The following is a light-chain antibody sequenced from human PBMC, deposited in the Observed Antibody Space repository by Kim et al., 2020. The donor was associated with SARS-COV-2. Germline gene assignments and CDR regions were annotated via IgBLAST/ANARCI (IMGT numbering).Light chain of an antibody. J-gene: IGKJ1*01. CDR1: QDITTA. V-gene: IGKV1D-13*01. CDR3: QQFKNYPRT. CDR2: DVS. Sequence: ASVGDRVTITCRASQDITTALAWYQQKPGKTPKLLMYDVSTLESGVPSSFSGSGSGTDFTLTIGSLQPEEFATYYCQQFKNYPRTFGQGTKVDIK.